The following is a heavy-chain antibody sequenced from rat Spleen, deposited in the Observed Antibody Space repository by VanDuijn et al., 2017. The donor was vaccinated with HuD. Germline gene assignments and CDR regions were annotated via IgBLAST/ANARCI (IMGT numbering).Heavy chain of an antibody. CDR3: SRGGATRFDY. Sequence: EVQLVESGGGLVQPRRSLKLSCAASGFTFSDYGMHWIRQAPTKGLEWVATITNASGRTYYPDSVKGRFTISRDPAQNTLYLQMNSLRSEDTATYYCSRGGATRFDYWGQGVMVTVSS. V-gene: IGHV5-19*01. D-gene: IGHD1-11*01. J-gene: IGHJ2*01. CDR2: ITNASGRT. CDR1: GFTFSDYG.